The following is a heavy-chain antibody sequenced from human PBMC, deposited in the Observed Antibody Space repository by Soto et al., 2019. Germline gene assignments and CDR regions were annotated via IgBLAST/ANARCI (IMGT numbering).Heavy chain of an antibody. CDR2: ISGGGDSK. V-gene: IGHV3-23*01. CDR3: AQAPRVYIRDRYFDA. Sequence: EVRLLESGGGVVQPGDSLRLSCAASGFAFSTYAMSWVRQAPGKGLEWVSVISGGGDSKYDADSVNGRFTISRDNSNNSVLLQMDNPGAAATAIYDCAQAPRVYIRDRYFDAWGPGILVTVS. J-gene: IGHJ5*02. D-gene: IGHD6-6*01. CDR1: GFAFSTYA.